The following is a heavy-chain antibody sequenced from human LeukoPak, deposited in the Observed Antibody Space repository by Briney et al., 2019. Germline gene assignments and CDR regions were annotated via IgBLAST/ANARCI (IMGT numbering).Heavy chain of an antibody. D-gene: IGHD6-6*01. Sequence: GGSLRLSCAASSFTFSSYSMNWVRQAPGKGLEWVSFISSSGDTIYYADFVKGRFTISRDNAKSSLYLQMNSLRAEDTAVYYCAKDLLQLVRDYWGQGTLVTVSS. CDR2: ISSSGDTI. CDR3: AKDLLQLVRDY. CDR1: SFTFSSYS. V-gene: IGHV3-48*04. J-gene: IGHJ4*02.